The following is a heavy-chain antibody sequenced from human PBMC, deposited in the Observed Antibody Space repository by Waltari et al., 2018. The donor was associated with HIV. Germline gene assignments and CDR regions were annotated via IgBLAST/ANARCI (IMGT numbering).Heavy chain of an antibody. D-gene: IGHD3-9*01. CDR1: GYNFNTVG. Sequence: QVQLVQSAAKVKKPGASIKIYCRASGYNFNTVGMGWVRQGPGQRLEWMGWISCYNVNTHFARKFLGRISLTLETSTKTAFMQLKGLTYDDTAMYYCARDYGYYFDRSDHQFNLDRWGQGTLVSVSS. CDR3: ARDYGYYFDRSDHQFNLDR. CDR2: ISCYNVNT. V-gene: IGHV1-18*01. J-gene: IGHJ4*02.